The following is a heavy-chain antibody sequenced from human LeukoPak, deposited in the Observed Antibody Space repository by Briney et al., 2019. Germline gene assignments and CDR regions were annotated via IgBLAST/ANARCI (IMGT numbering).Heavy chain of an antibody. V-gene: IGHV3-9*01. J-gene: IGHJ4*02. Sequence: GGSLRLSCAACGFTFDDYAMHWVRQAPGKGLEWVSGISWNSGSIGYADSVKGRFTISRDNAKNSLYLQMDSLRAEDTALYYCAKGLRPYSGSPIGYWGQGTLVTVSS. CDR1: GFTFDDYA. CDR3: AKGLRPYSGSPIGY. CDR2: ISWNSGSI. D-gene: IGHD1-26*01.